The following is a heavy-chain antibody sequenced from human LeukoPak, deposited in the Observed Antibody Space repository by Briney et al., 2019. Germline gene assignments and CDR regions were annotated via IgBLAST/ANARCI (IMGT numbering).Heavy chain of an antibody. D-gene: IGHD6-19*01. Sequence: SETLPLTCTVSGGSISSGGYYWSWIRQHPGTGLEWIGYIYYSGSTYYNPSLKSRVTISVDTSKNQFSLKLSSVTAADTAVYYCARDNRNTGYSSGWSWGQSNWYFDLWGRGTLVTVSS. V-gene: IGHV4-31*03. CDR3: ARDNRNTGYSSGWSWGQSNWYFDL. CDR1: GGSISSGGYY. CDR2: IYYSGST. J-gene: IGHJ2*01.